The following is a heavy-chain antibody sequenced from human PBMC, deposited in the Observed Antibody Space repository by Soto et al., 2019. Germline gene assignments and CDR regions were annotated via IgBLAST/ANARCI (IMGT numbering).Heavy chain of an antibody. CDR2: IYNSGST. D-gene: IGHD3-10*01. J-gene: IGHJ4*02. CDR3: ARGITMVRGVIHTPYFDY. Sequence: QVQLQESGPGLVKPSQTLSLTCTVSGGSINSGGYYWSWIRQHPGKGLEWIVYIYNSGSTYYNPSLKSRVTISVDTSKNQFSLKLSSVTAADTAVYCCARGITMVRGVIHTPYFDYWGQGTLVTVSS. CDR1: GGSINSGGYY. V-gene: IGHV4-31*03.